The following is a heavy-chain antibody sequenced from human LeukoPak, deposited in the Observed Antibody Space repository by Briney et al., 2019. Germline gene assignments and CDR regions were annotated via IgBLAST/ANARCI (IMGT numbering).Heavy chain of an antibody. CDR2: INHSGST. CDR1: GGSFSGYY. D-gene: IGHD3-10*01. V-gene: IGHV4-34*01. CDR3: ARAFGELHPTDC. Sequence: SETLSLTCAVYGGSFSGYYWSWIRQPPGKGLEWIGEINHSGSTNYNPSLKSRVTISVDTSKNQFSLKLSSVTAADTAVYYCARAFGELHPTDCWGQGTLVTVSS. J-gene: IGHJ4*02.